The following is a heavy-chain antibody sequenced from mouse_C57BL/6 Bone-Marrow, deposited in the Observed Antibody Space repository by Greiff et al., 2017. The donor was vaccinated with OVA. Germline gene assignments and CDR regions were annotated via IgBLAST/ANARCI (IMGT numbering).Heavy chain of an antibody. V-gene: IGHV5-12*01. J-gene: IGHJ1*03. CDR1: GFTFSDYY. D-gene: IGHD2-1*01. Sequence: EVKLMESGGGLVQPGGSLKLSCAASGFTFSDYYMYWVRQTPEKRLEWVAYISNGGGSTYYPDTVKGRFTISRDNAKNTLYLQMSRLKSEDTAMYYCAREGELPHWYFDVWGTGTTVTVSS. CDR2: ISNGGGST. CDR3: AREGELPHWYFDV.